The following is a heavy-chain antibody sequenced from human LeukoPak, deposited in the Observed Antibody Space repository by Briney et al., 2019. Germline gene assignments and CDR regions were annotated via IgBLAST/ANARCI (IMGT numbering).Heavy chain of an antibody. J-gene: IGHJ4*02. D-gene: IGHD6-19*01. CDR2: FDPEDGET. CDR1: GYTLTELS. V-gene: IGHV1-24*01. Sequence: ASVKVSCKVSGYTLTELSMHWVRQAPGKGLEWMGGFDPEDGETIYAQKFQGRVTMTEDTSTDTAYMELSSLRSEDTAVYYCATFRYNSGWYLPRFDYWGQGTLVTVSS. CDR3: ATFRYNSGWYLPRFDY.